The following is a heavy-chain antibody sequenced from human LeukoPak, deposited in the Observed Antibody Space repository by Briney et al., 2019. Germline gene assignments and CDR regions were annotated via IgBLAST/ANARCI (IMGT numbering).Heavy chain of an antibody. V-gene: IGHV3-23*01. CDR1: GFTFSNYA. CDR2: ILGSGDST. CDR3: AHPGVLIPL. D-gene: IGHD7-27*01. Sequence: PGGSLRLSCVASGFTFSNYAMSWVRQAPGKGLEWVSAILGSGDSTYYADSVKGRFTNSRDNSKNTVYLQMSSLRVEDTAVYYCAHPGVLIPLWGQGTLVTVSS. J-gene: IGHJ4*02.